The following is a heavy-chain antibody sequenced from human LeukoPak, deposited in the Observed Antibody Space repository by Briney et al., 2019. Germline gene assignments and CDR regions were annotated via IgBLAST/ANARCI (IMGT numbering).Heavy chain of an antibody. D-gene: IGHD6-13*01. CDR1: GYTFTGYY. J-gene: IGHJ5*02. Sequence: EASVKVSCKASGYTFTGYYIHWVRQAPGQGLEWMGWINPNSGDTNYPQKLQGRVTMTTDTSTSTAYMELRSLRSDDTAVYYCARSFVPYDSNFWYGFDPWGQGTLVTVSS. CDR2: INPNSGDT. V-gene: IGHV1-2*02. CDR3: ARSFVPYDSNFWYGFDP.